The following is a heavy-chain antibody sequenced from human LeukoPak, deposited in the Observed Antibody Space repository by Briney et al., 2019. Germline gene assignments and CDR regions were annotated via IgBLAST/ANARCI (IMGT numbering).Heavy chain of an antibody. CDR3: VKGRISEDGLDF. J-gene: IGHJ4*02. CDR2: ISSSGNT. Sequence: GGSLRLSCAASGFTFSRSAMTWVRQTPGKGLDWVSSISSSGNTYDADFVKGRFTISRDNPKNMLYLQMNSLRAEDTAVYYCVKGRISEDGLDFWGQGTLVTVSS. V-gene: IGHV3-23*01. D-gene: IGHD6-13*01. CDR1: GFTFSRSA.